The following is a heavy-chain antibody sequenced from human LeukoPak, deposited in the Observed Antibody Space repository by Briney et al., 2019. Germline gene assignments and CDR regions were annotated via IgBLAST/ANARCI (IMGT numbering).Heavy chain of an antibody. CDR1: GGSINGYY. CDR3: ARGSGVEMAI. J-gene: IGHJ4*02. Sequence: SETLSLTCTVSGGSINGYYWTWIRQPPGKGLEWIGYIHNSGSTNYHPSLKSRVTISVDTSKNQFSLRLSSVTAADTAVYYCARGSGVEMAIRGQGTLVTVSS. V-gene: IGHV4-59*01. CDR2: IHNSGST. D-gene: IGHD5-24*01.